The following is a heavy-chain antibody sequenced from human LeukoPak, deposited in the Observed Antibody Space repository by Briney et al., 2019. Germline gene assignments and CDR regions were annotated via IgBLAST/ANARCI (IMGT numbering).Heavy chain of an antibody. J-gene: IGHJ3*02. V-gene: IGHV5-51*01. CDR1: GYSFTSYW. CDR3: ARQRMATSRLDAFDI. CDR2: IYPGDSDT. Sequence: GESLKISCKGSGYSFTSYWIGWVRRMPGKGLEWMGIIYPGDSDTRYSPSFQGQVTISADKSISTAYLQWSSLKASDTAMYYCARQRMATSRLDAFDIWGQGTMVTVSS. D-gene: IGHD5-24*01.